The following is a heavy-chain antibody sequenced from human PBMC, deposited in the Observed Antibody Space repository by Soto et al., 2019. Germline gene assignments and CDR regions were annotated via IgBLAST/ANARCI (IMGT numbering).Heavy chain of an antibody. D-gene: IGHD3-9*01. J-gene: IGHJ5*02. Sequence: QVQLVESGGGVVQPGRSLRLSCAASGCTFSSYAMHWVRQAPGKGLEWVAVISYDGSNKYYADSVKGRFTISRDNSKNTLYLQMNSLRAEDTAVYYCARDPTRYFDWTYWGGWFDPWGQGTLVTVSS. CDR2: ISYDGSNK. CDR1: GCTFSSYA. V-gene: IGHV3-30-3*01. CDR3: ARDPTRYFDWTYWGGWFDP.